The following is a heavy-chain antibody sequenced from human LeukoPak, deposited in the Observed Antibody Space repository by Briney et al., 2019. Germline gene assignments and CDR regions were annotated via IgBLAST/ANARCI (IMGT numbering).Heavy chain of an antibody. CDR2: IKQDGNEK. D-gene: IGHD3-10*02. V-gene: IGHV3-7*01. J-gene: IGHJ6*04. CDR3: AELGITMIGGV. Sequence: GGSLRLSCAASGFTFTTYWMSWVRQAPGKGLEWVANIKQDGNEKYYVDSVKGRFTISRDNAKNSLYLQMNSLRAEDTAVYYCAELGITMIGGVWGKGTTVTISS. CDR1: GFTFTTYW.